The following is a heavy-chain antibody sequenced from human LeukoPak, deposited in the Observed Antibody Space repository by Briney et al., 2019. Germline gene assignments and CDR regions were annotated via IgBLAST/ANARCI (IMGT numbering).Heavy chain of an antibody. CDR2: IWYDGSNK. J-gene: IGHJ4*02. CDR3: ANDGGKISY. V-gene: IGHV3-33*06. Sequence: PGRSLRLSCAASGFTFSSYGMHWVRQAPGEGLEWVAVIWYDGSNKYYADSVKGRFTISRDNSKNTLYLQMNSLRAEDTAVYYCANDGGKISYWGQGTLVTVSS. CDR1: GFTFSSYG. D-gene: IGHD2-15*01.